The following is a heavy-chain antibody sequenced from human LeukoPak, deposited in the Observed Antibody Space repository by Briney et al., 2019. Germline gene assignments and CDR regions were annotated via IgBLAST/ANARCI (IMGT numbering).Heavy chain of an antibody. CDR3: AELGITMIRGV. CDR1: GFTLSIYE. J-gene: IGHJ6*04. D-gene: IGHD3-10*01. V-gene: IGHV3-48*03. Sequence: GGSPRLSCAASGFTLSIYEMRWVRQATRKGLGRASHINSSGRTRNSADTLRGRFTISRANAKNSLYLQMNSLRAEDTAVYYCAELGITMIRGVWGKGTTVTISS. CDR2: INSSGRTR.